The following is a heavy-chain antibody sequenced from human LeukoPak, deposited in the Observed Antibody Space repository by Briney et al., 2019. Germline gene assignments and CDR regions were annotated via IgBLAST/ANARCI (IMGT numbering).Heavy chain of an antibody. Sequence: SETLSLTCTVSGGSISSCYWSWIRQPPGKGLEWIGYIYYSGSTNYNPSLKSRVTISVDTSKNQFSLKLSSVTAADTAVYYCARTTYYYDSSGYPTFDYWGQGTLVTVSS. D-gene: IGHD3-22*01. CDR1: GGSISSCY. CDR3: ARTTYYYDSSGYPTFDY. J-gene: IGHJ4*02. CDR2: IYYSGST. V-gene: IGHV4-59*01.